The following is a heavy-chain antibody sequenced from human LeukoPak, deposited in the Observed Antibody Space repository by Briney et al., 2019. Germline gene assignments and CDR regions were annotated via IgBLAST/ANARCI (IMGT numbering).Heavy chain of an antibody. V-gene: IGHV3-23*01. CDR2: ISGSAGST. D-gene: IGHD2-21*02. Sequence: GGSLRLSCAASGFTFNSYAMTWVRQAPGRGLEWVSTISGSAGSTYYADSVKGQFTISRDNSKNTLYLQMNSLRAEDTAVYYCAKRWGLTQPIDYWGQGTLVTVSS. CDR3: AKRWGLTQPIDY. CDR1: GFTFNSYA. J-gene: IGHJ4*02.